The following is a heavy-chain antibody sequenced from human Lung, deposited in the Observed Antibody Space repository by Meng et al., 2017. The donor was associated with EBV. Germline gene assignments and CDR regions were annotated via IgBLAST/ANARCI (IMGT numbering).Heavy chain of an antibody. Sequence: QVQLQESGPGLVKPSQTLCLTCTVSSASISSNNYWTWVRQSPGKGLEWIGEIYHNENTNYNPSLMSRVTMSLDKSKNHFSLNLRSVTAADTAVYFCARAPGNWNFDSWGQGTLVTVSS. CDR2: IYHNENT. J-gene: IGHJ4*02. D-gene: IGHD1-20*01. CDR1: SASISSNNY. V-gene: IGHV4-4*02. CDR3: ARAPGNWNFDS.